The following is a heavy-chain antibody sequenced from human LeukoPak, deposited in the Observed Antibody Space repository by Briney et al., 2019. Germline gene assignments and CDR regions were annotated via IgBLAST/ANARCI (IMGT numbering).Heavy chain of an antibody. CDR3: ARRTTVTTGDAFDI. J-gene: IGHJ3*02. CDR2: MFYRGSP. V-gene: IGHV4-59*01. Sequence: SETLSLACTVSGASISSYYWNWFRQPPGKGLQWIAYMFYRGSPNYNPSLKSRVTISVDTSKNQFSLKLSSVTAADTAVYYCARRTTVTTGDAFDIWGQGTMVTVSS. D-gene: IGHD4-17*01. CDR1: GASISSYY.